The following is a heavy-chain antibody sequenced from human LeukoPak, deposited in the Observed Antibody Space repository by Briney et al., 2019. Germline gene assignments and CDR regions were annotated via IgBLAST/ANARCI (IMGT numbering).Heavy chain of an antibody. CDR2: IYYSGST. V-gene: IGHV4-30-4*01. J-gene: IGHJ1*01. Sequence: PSQTLSLTCTVSSGSISGGDYYWSWIRQPPGKGLEWIGYIYYSGSTYYNPSLKSRVTISVDTSKNQFSLKLSSVTAADTAVYYCARGQYNWNDGGYFQHWGQGTLVTVSS. D-gene: IGHD1-20*01. CDR3: ARGQYNWNDGGYFQH. CDR1: SGSISGGDYY.